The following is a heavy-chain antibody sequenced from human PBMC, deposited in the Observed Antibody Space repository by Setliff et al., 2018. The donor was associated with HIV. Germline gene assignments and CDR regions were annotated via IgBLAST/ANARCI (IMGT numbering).Heavy chain of an antibody. CDR1: GGSVSSGSYY. CDR2: IYYSGST. Sequence: PSETLSLTCIVSGGSVSSGSYYWSWIRQPPGKGLEWIGYIYYSGSTKHNPSLKSRVTISLDTSKNQFSLKLTSVTAADTAVYYCARYSPRGYTLTGPYWGQGTLVTVSS. V-gene: IGHV4-61*01. CDR3: ARYSPRGYTLTGPY. J-gene: IGHJ4*02. D-gene: IGHD6-25*01.